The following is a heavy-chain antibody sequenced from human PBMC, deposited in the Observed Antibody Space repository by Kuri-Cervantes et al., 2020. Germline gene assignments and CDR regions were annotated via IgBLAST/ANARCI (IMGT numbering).Heavy chain of an antibody. CDR2: ISYDGSNK. J-gene: IGHJ4*02. CDR1: GFTFSSYA. CDR3: ARDGRRYSYGSVGYIFDY. D-gene: IGHD5-18*01. V-gene: IGHV3-30-3*01. Sequence: GGSLRLSCAASGFTFSSYAMHWVRQAPGKGLEWEAVISYDGSNKYYADSVKGRFTISRDNSKNTLYLQMNSLRAEDTAVYYCARDGRRYSYGSVGYIFDYWGQGTLVTVSS.